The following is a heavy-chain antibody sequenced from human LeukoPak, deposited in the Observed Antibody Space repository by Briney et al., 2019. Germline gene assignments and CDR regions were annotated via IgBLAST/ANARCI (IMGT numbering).Heavy chain of an antibody. D-gene: IGHD2-2*01. CDR1: GFTFSSYW. CDR2: IKQDGSEK. CDR3: ARDGVVGYCRSTSCYYNWFDP. J-gene: IGHJ5*02. Sequence: GGSLRLSCAASGFTFSSYWMSWVRQAPGKGLEWVANIKQDGSEKYYVDSVKGRFTISRDNAKSSLYLQMNSLRAEDTAVYYCARDGVVGYCRSTSCYYNWFDPWGQGTLVTVSS. V-gene: IGHV3-7*01.